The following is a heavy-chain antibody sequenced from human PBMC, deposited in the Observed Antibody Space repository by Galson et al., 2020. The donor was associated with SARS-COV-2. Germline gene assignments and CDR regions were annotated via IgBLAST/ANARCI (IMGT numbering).Heavy chain of an antibody. J-gene: IGHJ5*02. V-gene: IGHV1-24*01. CDR3: ATSAPIAAAGNWFDP. CDR2: FDPEDGET. Sequence: CKVSGYTLTELSMHWVRQAPGKGLEWMGGFDPEDGETIYAQKFQGRVTMTEDTSTDTAYMELSSLRSEDTAVYYCATSAPIAAAGNWFDPWGQGTLVTVSS. CDR1: GYTLTELS. D-gene: IGHD6-13*01.